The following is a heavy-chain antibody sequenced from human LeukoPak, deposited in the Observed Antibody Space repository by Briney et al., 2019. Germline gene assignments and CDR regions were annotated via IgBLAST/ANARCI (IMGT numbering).Heavy chain of an antibody. V-gene: IGHV1-3*01. CDR3: ARDYDYPWGSYRANHNYFDY. J-gene: IGHJ4*02. Sequence: ASVKVSCKASGYTFTSYAMHWVRQAPGQRLEWMGWINAGNGNTKYSQKFQGRVTITRDTSASTAYMELSSLTSEDTAVYYCARDYDYPWGSYRANHNYFDYWGQGTLVTISS. CDR1: GYTFTSYA. CDR2: INAGNGNT. D-gene: IGHD3-16*02.